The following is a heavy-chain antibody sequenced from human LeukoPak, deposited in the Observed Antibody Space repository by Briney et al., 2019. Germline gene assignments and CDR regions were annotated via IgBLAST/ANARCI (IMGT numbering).Heavy chain of an antibody. Sequence: GGSLRLSCAVSGFTFSDYSMSWIRQAPGKGLEWVSYISSGGSNIYDADSVRGRFTISRDNAKNSLYLQMNSLRAEDTAVYYCARGTYERFDAFDIWGQGTMVTVSS. V-gene: IGHV3-11*04. D-gene: IGHD3-16*01. J-gene: IGHJ3*02. CDR2: ISSGGSNI. CDR3: ARGTYERFDAFDI. CDR1: GFTFSDYS.